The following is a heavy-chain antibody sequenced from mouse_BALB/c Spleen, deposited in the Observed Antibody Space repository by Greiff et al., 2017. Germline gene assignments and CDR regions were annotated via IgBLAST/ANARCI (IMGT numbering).Heavy chain of an antibody. D-gene: IGHD2-14*01. CDR1: GFAFSSYD. Sequence: DVKLVESGGGLVKPGGSLKLSCAASGFAFSSYDMSWVRQTPEKRLEWVAYISSGGGSTYYPDTVKGRFTISRDNAKNTLYLQMSSLKSEDTAMYYCARAYYRYEFAYWGQGTLVTVSA. V-gene: IGHV5-12-1*01. J-gene: IGHJ3*01. CDR3: ARAYYRYEFAY. CDR2: ISSGGGST.